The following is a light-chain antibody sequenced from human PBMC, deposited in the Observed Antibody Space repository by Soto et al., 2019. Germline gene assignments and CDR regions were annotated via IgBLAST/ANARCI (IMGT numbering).Light chain of an antibody. CDR2: AVS. Sequence: QSVLTQPRSVSGSPGQSVTISCTGTSSDVGGYNYVSWYQQHPGKAPKLMIYAVSKRPSGVPDRFSGSKSGNTASLTISGLQAEDEADYYCCSYAGTYTYVFGTGTKSPS. CDR3: CSYAGTYTYV. V-gene: IGLV2-11*01. J-gene: IGLJ1*01. CDR1: SSDVGGYNY.